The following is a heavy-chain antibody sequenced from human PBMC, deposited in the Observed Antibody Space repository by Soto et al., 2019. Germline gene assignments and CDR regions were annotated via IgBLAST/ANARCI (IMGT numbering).Heavy chain of an antibody. CDR3: ARETYGDYVGYFDP. V-gene: IGHV4-30-2*01. Sequence: PSEALSPPYISSGFTIRACCSIGRWTLPPPVKALQWIGHTYHSGNPYYNPSLKSRVFISVDRSKNQFFLKVRSVTAADTAVYYCARETYGDYVGYFDPWGQGILVTVSS. CDR2: TYHSGNP. J-gene: IGHJ5*02. D-gene: IGHD4-17*01. CDR1: GFTIRACCSI.